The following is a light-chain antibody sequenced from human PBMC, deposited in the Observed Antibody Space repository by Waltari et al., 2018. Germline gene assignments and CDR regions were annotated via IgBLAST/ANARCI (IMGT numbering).Light chain of an antibody. CDR3: QQYGFSPQWT. V-gene: IGKV3-20*01. J-gene: IGKJ1*01. CDR1: QSVNSDH. CDR2: GAS. Sequence: EIVLTQSPGTLSLSPGERATLSCRASQSVNSDHLAWYQQKPGQAPRILIYGASSRATGIPDRFRGSGSGTDFTLTITRLEPEDFAVHYCQQYGFSPQWTFGQGTKVEIK.